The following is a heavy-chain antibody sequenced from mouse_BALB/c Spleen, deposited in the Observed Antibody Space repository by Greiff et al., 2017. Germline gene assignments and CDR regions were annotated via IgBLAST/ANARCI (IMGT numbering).Heavy chain of an antibody. CDR3: AKSYGSSVLYAMDY. CDR1: GFTFSSYA. Sequence: DVKLVESGGGLVKPGGSLKLSCAASGFTFSSYAMSWVRQSPEKRLEWVAEISSGGSYTYYPDTVTGRFTISRENAKNTLYLEMSSLRSEDTAMYYCAKSYGSSVLYAMDYWGQGTSVTVSS. J-gene: IGHJ4*01. D-gene: IGHD1-1*01. V-gene: IGHV5-9-4*01. CDR2: ISSGGSYT.